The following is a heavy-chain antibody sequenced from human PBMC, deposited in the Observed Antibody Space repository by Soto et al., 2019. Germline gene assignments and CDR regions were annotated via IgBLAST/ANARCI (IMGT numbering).Heavy chain of an antibody. D-gene: IGHD3-22*01. CDR3: ARGGLYYYDSSGYHDAFDI. V-gene: IGHV3-30*14. Sequence: TGGSLRLSCAASGFTFSNYAMHWVRQAPGKGLEWVTVISYDGSNKYYADSEKGRFTISRDNSKNTLYLQMGSLRAEDMAVYYCARGGLYYYDSSGYHDAFDIWGQGTMVTVS. CDR2: ISYDGSNK. CDR1: GFTFSNYA. J-gene: IGHJ3*02.